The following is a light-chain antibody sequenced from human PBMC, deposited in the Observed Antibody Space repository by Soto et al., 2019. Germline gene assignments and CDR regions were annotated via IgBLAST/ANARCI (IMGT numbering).Light chain of an antibody. CDR2: DNR. CDR1: NIGIKD. J-gene: IGLJ2*01. CDR3: QVWDTSSDHPV. V-gene: IGLV3-21*01. Sequence: SYALTQPPSVSGAPGQTASISCGGNNIGIKDVYWYQQQPDQAPVLVIYDNRDRPSWIPERFSGSNSGNTATLTISRVEAGDEADYYCQVWDTSSDHPVFGGGTKVTVL.